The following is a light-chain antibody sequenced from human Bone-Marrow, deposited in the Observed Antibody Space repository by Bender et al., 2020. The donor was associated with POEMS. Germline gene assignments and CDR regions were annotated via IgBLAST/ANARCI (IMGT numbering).Light chain of an antibody. CDR1: SSDVDDYNY. Sequence: QSALTQPASVSGSPGQSITISCTGTSSDVDDYNYVSWYQQHPGKAPKLMIYEVTNRPSGVSNRFSGSKSGNTASLTISGLQAEDEADYYCSSYAGTGTWVFGGGTKLTVL. CDR3: SSYAGTGTWV. V-gene: IGLV2-14*01. CDR2: EVT. J-gene: IGLJ3*02.